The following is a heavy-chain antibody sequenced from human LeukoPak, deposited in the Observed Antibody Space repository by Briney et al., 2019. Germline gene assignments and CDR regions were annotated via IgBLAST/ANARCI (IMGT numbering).Heavy chain of an antibody. V-gene: IGHV4-59*01. Sequence: SETLSLTCTVSGGSISSYYWSWVRQPPGKGLEWIGYIYYSGSTNYNPSLKSRVTISVDTSKNQFPLKLSSVTAADTAVYYCARVRPNHWETDFDYWGQGTLVTVSS. CDR2: IYYSGST. CDR1: GGSISSYY. J-gene: IGHJ4*02. D-gene: IGHD1-26*01. CDR3: ARVRPNHWETDFDY.